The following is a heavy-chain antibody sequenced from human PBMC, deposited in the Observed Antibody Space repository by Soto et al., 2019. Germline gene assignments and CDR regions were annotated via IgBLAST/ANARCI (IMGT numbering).Heavy chain of an antibody. V-gene: IGHV1-8*01. D-gene: IGHD2-15*01. CDR1: GYTFTSYD. CDR3: ARAFYGGNERDFDY. CDR2: MNPNSGNT. J-gene: IGHJ4*02. Sequence: ASVKVSCKASGYTFTSYDINWVRQATGQGLEWMGWMNPNSGNTGYAQKFQGRVTMPRNTSISTAYMELSSLRSEDTAVYYCARAFYGGNERDFDYWGQGTLVTV.